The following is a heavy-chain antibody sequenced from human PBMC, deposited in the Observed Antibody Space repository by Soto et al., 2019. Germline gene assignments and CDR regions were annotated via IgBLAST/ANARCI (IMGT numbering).Heavy chain of an antibody. CDR1: GVTFISYW. V-gene: IGHV3-74*01. CDR3: AYSSGWYYFDC. D-gene: IGHD6-19*01. CDR2: INSDGSST. Sequence: PGGSLRHSCAASGVTFISYWMHWVRQTPGKGPVWASRINSDGSSTSYADSAKGRFTISRDNAKNTLYLQMNSLRADDTAVYYCAYSSGWYYFDCWGHGTLVTVSS. J-gene: IGHJ4*01.